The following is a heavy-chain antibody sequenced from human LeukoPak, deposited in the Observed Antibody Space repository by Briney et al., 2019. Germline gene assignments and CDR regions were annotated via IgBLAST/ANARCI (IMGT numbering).Heavy chain of an antibody. D-gene: IGHD2-15*01. CDR2: ISSSSNYI. CDR1: GFTFSSYK. V-gene: IGHV3-21*01. CDR3: ARDRGDVVVVAATHFDY. Sequence: PGGSLRLSCAASGFTFSSYKMNWVRQAPGKGLEWVSSISSSSNYIYYADSVKGRFTISRDNAKNSLYLQMNSLRDEDTAVYYCARDRGDVVVVAATHFDYWGQGTLVTVSS. J-gene: IGHJ4*02.